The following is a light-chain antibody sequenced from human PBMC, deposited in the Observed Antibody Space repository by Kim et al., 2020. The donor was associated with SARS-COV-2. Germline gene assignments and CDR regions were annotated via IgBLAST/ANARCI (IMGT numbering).Light chain of an antibody. CDR1: SSGVGVYNY. V-gene: IGLV2-14*03. Sequence: GQSITSSCTGTSSGVGVYNYVSWYQQHPGKAPKLMIYDVSNRPSGVSNRFSGSKSGNTASLTISGLQAEDEADYYCSSYTSSSTLVFGGGTKLTVL. CDR3: SSYTSSSTLV. CDR2: DVS. J-gene: IGLJ3*02.